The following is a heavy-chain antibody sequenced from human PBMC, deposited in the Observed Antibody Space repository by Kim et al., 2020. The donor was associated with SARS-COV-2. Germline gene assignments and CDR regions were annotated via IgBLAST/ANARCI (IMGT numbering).Heavy chain of an antibody. D-gene: IGHD3-10*01. CDR2: IYYSGST. J-gene: IGHJ3*02. CDR1: GGSISSYY. Sequence: SETLSLTCTVSGGSISSYYWSWIRQPPGKGLEWIGYIYYSGSTNYNPSLKSRVTISVDTSKNQFSLKLSSVTAADTAVYYCARLPSGVHGSGSYYNSGNAFDIWGQGTMVTVSS. CDR3: ARLPSGVHGSGSYYNSGNAFDI. V-gene: IGHV4-59*08.